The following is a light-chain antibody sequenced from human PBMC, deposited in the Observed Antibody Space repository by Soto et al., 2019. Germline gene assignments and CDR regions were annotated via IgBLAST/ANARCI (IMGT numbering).Light chain of an antibody. CDR1: ASDVGGYSY. CDR2: DVS. CDR3: CSYAGSYTFV. V-gene: IGLV2-11*01. J-gene: IGLJ1*01. Sequence: QSALAQPRSVSGSPGQSVTISCTGTASDVGGYSYVSWYQQHPGKVPKLIIYDVSKWPSGVPDRFSGSKSGNTASLTISGLQAEDEGDYYCCSYAGSYTFVLGTGTKVTVL.